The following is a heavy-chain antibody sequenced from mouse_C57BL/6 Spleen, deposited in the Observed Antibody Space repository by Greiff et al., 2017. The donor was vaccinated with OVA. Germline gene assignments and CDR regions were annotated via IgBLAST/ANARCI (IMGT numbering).Heavy chain of an antibody. J-gene: IGHJ2*01. CDR1: GYSITSGYY. CDR2: ISYDGSN. V-gene: IGHV3-6*01. Sequence: VQLKESGPGLVKPSQSLSLTCSVTGYSITSGYYWNWIRQFPGNKLEWMGYISYDGSNNYNPSLKNRISITRDPSKNQFFLKLNSVTTEDTATYYCARDYYGTPFDYWGQGTTLTVSS. CDR3: ARDYYGTPFDY. D-gene: IGHD1-1*01.